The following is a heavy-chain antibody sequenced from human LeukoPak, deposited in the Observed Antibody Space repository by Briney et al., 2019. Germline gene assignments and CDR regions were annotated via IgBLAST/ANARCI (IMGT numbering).Heavy chain of an antibody. CDR1: GGSISSSSYY. CDR3: ARAVTCSGDCCYLNY. D-gene: IGHD2-21*01. CDR2: IYYSGIT. V-gene: IGHV4-39*01. J-gene: IGHJ4*03. Sequence: PSETLSLTRTVSGGSISSSSYYWGWIRQPPGKGLEWIGSIYYSGITYYNPSHKGPVTISVDTSKNQFSLQLSSVTAADTAVYYCARAVTCSGDCCYLNYWGQGTMVTVSS.